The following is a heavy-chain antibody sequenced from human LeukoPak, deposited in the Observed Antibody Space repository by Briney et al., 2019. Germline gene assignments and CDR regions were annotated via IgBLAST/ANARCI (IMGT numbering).Heavy chain of an antibody. CDR1: GGSNSSGGYY. CDR3: ARVGFQGRGSFDP. D-gene: IGHD1-26*01. J-gene: IGHJ5*02. Sequence: PSETLSLTCTVSGGSNSSGGYYWSWIRQHPGKGLEWIGYIYYSGSTYYNPSLKSRVTISVDTSKNQFSLKLSSVTAADTAVYYCARVGFQGRGSFDPWGQGTLVTVSS. CDR2: IYYSGST. V-gene: IGHV4-31*03.